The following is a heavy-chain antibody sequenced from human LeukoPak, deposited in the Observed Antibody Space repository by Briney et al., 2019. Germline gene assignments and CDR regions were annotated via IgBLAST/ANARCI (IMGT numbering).Heavy chain of an antibody. D-gene: IGHD6-13*01. CDR2: IYTSGST. CDR3: ARDSDFSSSWYKLTWFDP. J-gene: IGHJ5*02. V-gene: IGHV4-4*07. Sequence: SETLSLTCTVSGGSISSYYWSWIRQPAGKGLEWIGRIYTSGSTNYNPPLKSRVTMSVDTSKNQFSLKLSSVTAADTAVYYCARDSDFSSSWYKLTWFDPWGQGTLVTVSS. CDR1: GGSISSYY.